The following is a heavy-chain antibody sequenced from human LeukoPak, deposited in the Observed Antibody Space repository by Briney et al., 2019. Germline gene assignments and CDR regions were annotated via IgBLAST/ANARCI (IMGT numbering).Heavy chain of an antibody. V-gene: IGHV3-21*01. J-gene: IGHJ6*03. D-gene: IGHD3-10*01. Sequence: GGSLRLSCAASGFTFSSYSMNWVRQAPGKGLEWVSSISSSTSYIYYAGSEKGRFTISRDSAKNSLYLQMNSLRAEDTAVYYCARDSGGAMDVWGKGTTVTISS. CDR1: GFTFSSYS. CDR3: ARDSGGAMDV. CDR2: ISSSTSYI.